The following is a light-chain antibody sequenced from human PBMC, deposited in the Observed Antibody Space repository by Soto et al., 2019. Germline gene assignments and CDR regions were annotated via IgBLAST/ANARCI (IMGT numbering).Light chain of an antibody. Sequence: EILMNKSPATLSVSPRERVTLSCRTSHSVNSHVAWYQQKPGQAPRLLIYDASNRATGIPARFSGSGSGTDFTLTIIGLEPEDFAVYYSQLPGNLLLTFAGGTKVDIK. CDR2: DAS. CDR1: HSVNSH. J-gene: IGKJ4*01. V-gene: IGKV3-11*01. CDR3: QLPGNLLLT.